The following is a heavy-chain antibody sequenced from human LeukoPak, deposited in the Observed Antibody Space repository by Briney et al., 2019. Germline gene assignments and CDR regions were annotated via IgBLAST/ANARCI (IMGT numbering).Heavy chain of an antibody. V-gene: IGHV3-21*01. D-gene: IGHD1-26*01. CDR2: ISSSSAHI. J-gene: IGHJ4*02. CDR1: GFTFSSYS. Sequence: GGSLRLSCAASGFTFSSYSMNWVRQAPGKGLEWVSFISSSSAHINYADSVKGRFTISRDNPRNSLYLQVNSLRAEDTAVYCCARDIGGSYTAIDYWGQGTLVTVSS. CDR3: ARDIGGSYTAIDY.